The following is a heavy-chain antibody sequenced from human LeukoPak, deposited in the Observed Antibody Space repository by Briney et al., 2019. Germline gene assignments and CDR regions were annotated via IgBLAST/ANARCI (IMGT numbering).Heavy chain of an antibody. CDR3: ARDRSLWSIAAAGYFDY. CDR2: ISSSSDYI. V-gene: IGHV3-21*01. J-gene: IGHJ4*02. Sequence: PGGSLRLSCAASGFTFSSYNMNWVRQAPGKGLEWVSSISSSSDYIYYADSVKGRFTISRDNAKNSLYLQMNSLRAEDTAVYYCARDRSLWSIAAAGYFDYWGQGTLVTVSS. CDR1: GFTFSSYN. D-gene: IGHD6-13*01.